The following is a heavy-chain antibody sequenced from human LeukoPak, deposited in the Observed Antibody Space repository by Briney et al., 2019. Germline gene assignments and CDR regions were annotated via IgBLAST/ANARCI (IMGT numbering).Heavy chain of an antibody. CDR2: ISAYNGNT. V-gene: IGHV1-18*01. D-gene: IGHD4-17*01. CDR3: ARDWNDYGDYYYYGMDV. J-gene: IGHJ6*02. CDR1: GYTFTSYG. Sequence: GASVKVSCKASGYTFTSYGISWVRQAPGQGLEWMGWISAYNGNTNYAQKLQGRVTMTTDTSTSTAYMELRSLRSDDTAVYYCARDWNDYGDYYYYGMDVWGQGTTVTVSS.